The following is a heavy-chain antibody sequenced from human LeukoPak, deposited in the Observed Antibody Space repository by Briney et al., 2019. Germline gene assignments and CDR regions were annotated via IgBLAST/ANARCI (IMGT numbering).Heavy chain of an antibody. D-gene: IGHD3-3*01. V-gene: IGHV3-53*01. CDR2: IYSGGST. CDR1: GFTVSSNY. J-gene: IGHJ6*02. Sequence: PGGSLRLSCAASGFTVSSNYMSWVRQAPGKGLEWVSVIYSGGSTYYADSVKGRFTISRDNSKNTLYLQMNSLRAEDTAVYYCAKGTIWSQYYYYYYGMDVWGQGTTVTVSS. CDR3: AKGTIWSQYYYYYYGMDV.